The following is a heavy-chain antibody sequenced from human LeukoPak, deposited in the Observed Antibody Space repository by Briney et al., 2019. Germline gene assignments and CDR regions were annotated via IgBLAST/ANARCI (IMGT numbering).Heavy chain of an antibody. V-gene: IGHV3-48*03. D-gene: IGHD3-22*01. CDR1: GFTFSSYE. CDR2: IGGIGSIM. J-gene: IGHJ1*01. CDR3: AYYYDSSGYYQPPYFQH. Sequence: PGGSLRLSCAASGFTFSSYEIHWVRQAPGKGLEGVSKIGGIGSIMYADSVKGRFTISTDSAKSSVYLQMNSLRSEDTAVYYCAYYYDSSGYYQPPYFQHWGQGTLVTVSS.